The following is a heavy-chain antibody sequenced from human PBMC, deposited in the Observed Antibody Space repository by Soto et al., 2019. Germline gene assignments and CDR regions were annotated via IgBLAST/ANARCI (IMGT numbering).Heavy chain of an antibody. CDR2: ISYEESTK. J-gene: IGHJ4*02. Sequence: PGGSLRLSCAASGFTFSNYGMHWVRQAPGKGLEWVAVISYEESTKYYADSVKGRFTISRDSSKNTLYLQMNSLRGEDTAVYSCARVEQWLYIAKYWGQGTLVTVSS. V-gene: IGHV3-30*03. CDR3: ARVEQWLYIAKY. D-gene: IGHD6-19*01. CDR1: GFTFSNYG.